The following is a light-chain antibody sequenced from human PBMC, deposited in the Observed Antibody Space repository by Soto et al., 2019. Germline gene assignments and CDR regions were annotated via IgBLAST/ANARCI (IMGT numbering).Light chain of an antibody. Sequence: DFQMTQSPSTLSASVGDSVTITCRASQSIHTWLAWYQQKPGRTPKLLIYKASVLESGVPSRFSGSGSGTEFTLTISSLQPDDFATYYCQQYNSHPYTFGPGTKLQIK. V-gene: IGKV1-5*03. J-gene: IGKJ2*01. CDR2: KAS. CDR1: QSIHTW. CDR3: QQYNSHPYT.